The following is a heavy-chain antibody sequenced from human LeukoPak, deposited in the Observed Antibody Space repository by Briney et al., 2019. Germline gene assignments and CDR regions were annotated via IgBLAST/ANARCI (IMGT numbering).Heavy chain of an antibody. V-gene: IGHV4-59*08. D-gene: IGHD3-22*01. CDR2: IYYSGST. CDR3: ARARDDSSGYDDY. CDR1: GGSISSYY. J-gene: IGHJ4*02. Sequence: SETLSLTCTVSGGSISSYYWSWIRQPPGKGLEWIGYIYYSGSTYYNPSLKSRVTISVDTSKNQFSLKLSSVTAADTAVYYCARARDDSSGYDDYWGQGTLVTVSS.